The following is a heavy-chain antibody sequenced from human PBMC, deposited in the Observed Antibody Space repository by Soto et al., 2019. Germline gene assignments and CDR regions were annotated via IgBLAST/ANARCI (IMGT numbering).Heavy chain of an antibody. CDR3: ARVIGGTVYQIHGHGMDV. Sequence: EGSLRLSCAASGFTSSSYSMNWVRQAPGNGLEWVSSIRSSSSYIYYSYSVKVLFTISRDNAKNSLYLQMNSLTAEDTAVYSCARVIGGTVYQIHGHGMDVWGQGSTVSVSS. J-gene: IGHJ6*02. CDR1: GFTSSSYS. D-gene: IGHD3-16*01. CDR2: IRSSSSYI. V-gene: IGHV3-21*01.